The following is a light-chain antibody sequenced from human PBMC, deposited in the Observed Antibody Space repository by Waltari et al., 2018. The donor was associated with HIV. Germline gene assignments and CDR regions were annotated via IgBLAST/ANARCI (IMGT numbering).Light chain of an antibody. J-gene: IGKJ4*01. V-gene: IGKV3-15*01. Sequence: EIVMAQSPVLLSVSPGERASLSCRARHSIRSNLAWYQQKPCQAPRLLTYGASTRATGIPARFSGSGSGTEFTLTISSLQSEDFAVYYCQQYNNWPLTFGGGTKVEIK. CDR2: GAS. CDR1: HSIRSN. CDR3: QQYNNWPLT.